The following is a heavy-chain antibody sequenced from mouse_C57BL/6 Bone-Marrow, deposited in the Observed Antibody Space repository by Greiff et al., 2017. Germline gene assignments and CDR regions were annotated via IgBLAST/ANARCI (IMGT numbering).Heavy chain of an antibody. V-gene: IGHV1-50*01. CDR1: GYTFTSYW. CDR3: ARDGSPFFDD. Sequence: QVQLQQPGAELVKPGASVKLSCKASGYTFTSYWMQWVKQRPGQGLEWIGEIDPSDSYTNYNQKFKGKATLTVDTSSSTAYMQLGSLTSEDSAVYYCARDGSPFFDDWGQGTTLTVSS. J-gene: IGHJ2*01. CDR2: IDPSDSYT. D-gene: IGHD1-1*01.